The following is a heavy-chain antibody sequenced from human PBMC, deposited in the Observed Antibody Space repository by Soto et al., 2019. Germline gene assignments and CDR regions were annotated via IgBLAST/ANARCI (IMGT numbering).Heavy chain of an antibody. D-gene: IGHD3-9*01. Sequence: EVQLVESGEGLVTPGGSLRFSCAASGFPFSDYTLHWVRQVPGKGLEWVPGTNDNSVHIYYADPLKDRFTNSRDNAKNSLYLQLDSLTTEDTAVYHCVRALRYLADYFDCWGQGTLVTVST. CDR1: GFPFSDYT. CDR2: TNDNSVHI. CDR3: VRALRYLADYFDC. J-gene: IGHJ4*02. V-gene: IGHV3-21*01.